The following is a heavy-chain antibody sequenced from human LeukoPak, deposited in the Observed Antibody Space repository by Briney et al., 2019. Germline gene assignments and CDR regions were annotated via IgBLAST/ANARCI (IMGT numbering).Heavy chain of an antibody. CDR1: SGSIRSYY. Sequence: SETLSLTCTVSSGSIRSYYWGWVRQPPGKGLEWLGRIYTTGTTQYNPSLKSRVTMSVDTSTTQFSLNLRSMTAADPAVYYCERQGYTASYYFFDYWSQGTLVAVS. CDR3: ERQGYTASYYFFDY. CDR2: IYTTGTT. J-gene: IGHJ4*02. V-gene: IGHV4-4*07. D-gene: IGHD1-26*01.